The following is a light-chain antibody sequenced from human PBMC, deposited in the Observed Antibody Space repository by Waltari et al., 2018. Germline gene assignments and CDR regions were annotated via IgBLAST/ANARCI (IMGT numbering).Light chain of an antibody. CDR3: LQYSSYSWT. Sequence: DIQMTQSPSTLSASVGDRVTITCRASQSISSWLAWYQQKPGKAPKVLIYKASKLESGVPSRFSGTGSGTEFTLTISSLQPDDFATYFCLQYSSYSWTFGQGTKVEIK. CDR2: KAS. J-gene: IGKJ1*01. CDR1: QSISSW. V-gene: IGKV1-5*03.